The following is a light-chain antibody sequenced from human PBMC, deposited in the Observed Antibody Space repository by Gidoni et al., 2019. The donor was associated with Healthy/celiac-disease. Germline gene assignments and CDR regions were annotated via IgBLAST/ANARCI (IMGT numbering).Light chain of an antibody. CDR3: QQSYSTPRT. CDR1: QSISSY. J-gene: IGKJ4*01. Sequence: DIQRAQSPSSLSASVGDRVTITCRASQSISSYLNWYQQKPGKAPKLLIYAASSLQSGVPSRFSGSGSGTDFTLTISSLQPEDFATYYCQQSYSTPRTFGGGTKVEIK. V-gene: IGKV1-39*01. CDR2: AAS.